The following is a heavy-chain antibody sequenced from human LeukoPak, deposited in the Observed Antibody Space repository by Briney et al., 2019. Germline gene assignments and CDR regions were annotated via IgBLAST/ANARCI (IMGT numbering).Heavy chain of an antibody. D-gene: IGHD2-2*01. Sequence: SETLSLTCTVSGGSISSSSYYWGWIRQPPGKGLEWIGSIYYSGSTYYNPSLKSQVTISVDTSKNQFSLKLSSVTAADTAVYYCARARRGYCSSTSCYAFDYWGQGTLVTVSS. CDR2: IYYSGST. V-gene: IGHV4-39*07. CDR3: ARARRGYCSSTSCYAFDY. J-gene: IGHJ4*02. CDR1: GGSISSSSYY.